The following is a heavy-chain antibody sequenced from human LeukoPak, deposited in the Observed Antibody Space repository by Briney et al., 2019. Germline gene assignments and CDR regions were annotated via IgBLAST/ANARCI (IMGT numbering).Heavy chain of an antibody. J-gene: IGHJ4*02. CDR2: IHYSGGT. D-gene: IGHD1-26*01. Sequence: SETLSLTCTVSGASISNYYWSWIRQPPGKGLEWIGYIHYSGGTKYSPSLKSRVTISVDTSKNQFSLKLTSVTAADTAVYYCARGGWGSFDYWGQGTLVTVSS. CDR1: GASISNYY. CDR3: ARGGWGSFDY. V-gene: IGHV4-59*01.